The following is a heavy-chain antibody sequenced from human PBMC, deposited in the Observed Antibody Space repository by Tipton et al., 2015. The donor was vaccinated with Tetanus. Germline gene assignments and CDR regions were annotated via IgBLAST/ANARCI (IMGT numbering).Heavy chain of an antibody. CDR1: GGSIRSGDHQ. Sequence: TLSLTCTVSGGSIRSGDHQWNWIRQPPGKGLEWLAYISPSGRSNSNYSLKSRITISQDKSKNQFSLKLTSVTAADTAVYYCARAHYDFWSSDSYYYGMDVWGQGTTVTVSS. D-gene: IGHD3-3*01. V-gene: IGHV4-61*08. CDR2: ISPSGRS. J-gene: IGHJ6*02. CDR3: ARAHYDFWSSDSYYYGMDV.